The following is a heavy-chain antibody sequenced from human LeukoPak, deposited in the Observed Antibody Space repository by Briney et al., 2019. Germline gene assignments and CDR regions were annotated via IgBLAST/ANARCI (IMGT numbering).Heavy chain of an antibody. V-gene: IGHV5-51*01. CDR2: IYPGDSDT. Sequence: GESLKISCKGSGYSFTSYWIGWVRQMPGKGLEWMGIIYPGDSDTRYSPSFQGQVTISADKSISTAYLQWSSLKASDTAMYYCARNLKNVDIVATIPPHFDYWGQGTLVTVSS. D-gene: IGHD5-12*01. CDR3: ARNLKNVDIVATIPPHFDY. CDR1: GYSFTSYW. J-gene: IGHJ4*02.